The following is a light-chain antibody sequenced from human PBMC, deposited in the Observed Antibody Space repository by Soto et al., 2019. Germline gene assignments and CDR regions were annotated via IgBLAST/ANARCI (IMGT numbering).Light chain of an antibody. J-gene: IGLJ2*01. CDR2: YDI. Sequence: SYELTQPPSVSVAPGKTARITCGGNNIATKSVHWYQQKPGQAPMLIIHYDIKRPSGIPQRFSGSNSGNTATLTISRVEAGDEADYYCQVWDSDNDHPGVVFGGGTKLTVL. V-gene: IGLV3-21*04. CDR3: QVWDSDNDHPGVV. CDR1: NIATKS.